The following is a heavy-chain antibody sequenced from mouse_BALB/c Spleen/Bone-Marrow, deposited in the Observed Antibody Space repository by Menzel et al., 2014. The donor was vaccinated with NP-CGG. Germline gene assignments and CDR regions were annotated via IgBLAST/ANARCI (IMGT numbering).Heavy chain of an antibody. CDR2: IYPGSGRT. CDR3: TRREGAYYGNYVGYFDY. J-gene: IGHJ2*01. CDR1: GYTFTSYW. V-gene: IGHV1S22*01. D-gene: IGHD2-10*01. Sequence: LQQSGSELVRPGASVKLSCKASGYTFTSYWMHWVRQRHGQGLEWIGNIYPGSGRTYYDEKFNNKVSLTVDTSSSTAYMHLSSLTSEDSAVYYCTRREGAYYGNYVGYFDYWGQGTTLTVSS.